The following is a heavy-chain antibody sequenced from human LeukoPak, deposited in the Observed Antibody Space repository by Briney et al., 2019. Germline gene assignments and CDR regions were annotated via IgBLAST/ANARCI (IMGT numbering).Heavy chain of an antibody. CDR1: GFTFSNAW. D-gene: IGHD1-26*01. CDR3: ARDNVGATPFDY. V-gene: IGHV3-7*05. Sequence: GGSLRLSCAASGFTFSNAWMSWVRQAPGKGLEWVANINLDGSERHYVDSVKGRFTIPRDNARKSLYLQMNSLRDEDAAVYYCARDNVGATPFDYWGQGTLVTVSS. J-gene: IGHJ4*02. CDR2: INLDGSER.